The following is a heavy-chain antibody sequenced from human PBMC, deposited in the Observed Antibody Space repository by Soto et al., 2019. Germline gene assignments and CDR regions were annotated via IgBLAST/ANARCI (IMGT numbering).Heavy chain of an antibody. CDR2: IGSGGGSI. D-gene: IGHD3-3*01. Sequence: QVQLVESGGGLVKPGGSVRLSCAASGFTFSDYYMTWIRQAPGKGLEWVSYIGSGGGSIYYADSVKGRFTISSDNAKSSLYLQMNSLRTEVTAVYYCARRRDFLDYWGQGTLVTVSS. CDR3: ARRRDFLDY. J-gene: IGHJ4*02. CDR1: GFTFSDYY. V-gene: IGHV3-11*01.